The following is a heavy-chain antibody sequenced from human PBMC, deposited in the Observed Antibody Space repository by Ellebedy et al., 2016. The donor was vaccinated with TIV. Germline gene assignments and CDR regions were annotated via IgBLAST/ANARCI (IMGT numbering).Heavy chain of an antibody. D-gene: IGHD1-26*01. Sequence: RGSLRLSCAASGFTFSSFAMHWVRQAPGKGLEWLSVISADGVNTYHAGSVKGRFTITRDNSKNTLYLQVSRLSAEDTAVYYCAKGSSSGFTYDRVGFEYWGQGTLVTVSS. CDR1: GFTFSSFA. CDR3: AKGSSSGFTYDRVGFEY. CDR2: ISADGVNT. J-gene: IGHJ4*02. V-gene: IGHV3-23*01.